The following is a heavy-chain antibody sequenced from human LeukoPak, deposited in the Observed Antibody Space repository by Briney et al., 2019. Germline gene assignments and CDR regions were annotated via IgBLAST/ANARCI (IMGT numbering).Heavy chain of an antibody. D-gene: IGHD3-10*01. J-gene: IGHJ4*02. CDR3: ARAVWFGEFDY. CDR2: ISGSGGST. Sequence: GGSLRLSCAASGFTFSSYAMSWVRQAPGKGLEWVSAISGSGGSTYYADSVKGRFTISRDNSKNTLYLQMGSLRAEDMAVYYCARAVWFGEFDYWGQGTLVTVSS. CDR1: GFTFSSYA. V-gene: IGHV3-23*01.